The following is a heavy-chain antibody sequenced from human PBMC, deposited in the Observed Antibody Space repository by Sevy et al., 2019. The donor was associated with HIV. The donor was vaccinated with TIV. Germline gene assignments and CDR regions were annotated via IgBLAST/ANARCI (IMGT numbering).Heavy chain of an antibody. V-gene: IGHV1-18*01. J-gene: IGHJ6*02. D-gene: IGHD3-22*01. CDR2: ISAYSGNT. Sequence: ASVKVSCKASGYTFTSYGINWVRQAPGQGLEWMGWISAYSGNTNYAQNLQGRVTMTTDTFTSTAYMELRSLTSDDTAVYYCARDQYDSSGYYYSSYGMDVWGQGTTVTVSS. CDR1: GYTFTSYG. CDR3: ARDQYDSSGYYYSSYGMDV.